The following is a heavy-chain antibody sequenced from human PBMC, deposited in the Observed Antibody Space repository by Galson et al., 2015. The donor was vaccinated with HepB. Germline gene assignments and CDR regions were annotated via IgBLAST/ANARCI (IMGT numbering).Heavy chain of an antibody. V-gene: IGHV3-66*02. CDR3: AWSSTWTPSFDP. D-gene: IGHD2-2*01. CDR2: IYRGGST. J-gene: IGHJ5*02. Sequence: SLRLSCAASGFTVSSNYMSWVRQAPGKGLEWVSVIYRGGSTYYADSVKGRFTISRANSKNTLYLQMNSLRAEDTAVYYCAWSSTWTPSFDPWGQGTLVTVSS. CDR1: GFTVSSNY.